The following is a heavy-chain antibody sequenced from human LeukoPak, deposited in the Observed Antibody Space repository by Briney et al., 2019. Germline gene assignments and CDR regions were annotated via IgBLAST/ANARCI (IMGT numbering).Heavy chain of an antibody. D-gene: IGHD6-13*01. CDR2: IYYSGST. CDR1: GGSISSYY. Sequence: SETLSLTCTVSGGSISSYYWSWIRQPPGKGLEWIGYIYYSGSTNYNPSLKSRVTISVDTSKNQFSLKLSSVTAADTAVYYCARSTYSRPFDYWGQGTLVTVSS. J-gene: IGHJ4*02. V-gene: IGHV4-59*01. CDR3: ARSTYSRPFDY.